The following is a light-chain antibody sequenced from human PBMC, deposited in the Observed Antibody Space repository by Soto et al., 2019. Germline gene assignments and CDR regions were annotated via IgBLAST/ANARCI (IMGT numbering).Light chain of an antibody. Sequence: DIQMTQSPSSQSASVGDRVTITCQASQDISNYLNWYQQKPGKAPKLLIYGASNLETGVPSRFSGSGSGTDFTFTISSLQPEDFATYYCQQYGNLPYTFGQGTKLEIK. V-gene: IGKV1-33*01. CDR1: QDISNY. CDR3: QQYGNLPYT. J-gene: IGKJ2*01. CDR2: GAS.